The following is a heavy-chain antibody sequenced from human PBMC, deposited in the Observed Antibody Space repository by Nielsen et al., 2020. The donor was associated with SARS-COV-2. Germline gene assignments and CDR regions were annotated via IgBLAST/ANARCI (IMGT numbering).Heavy chain of an antibody. V-gene: IGHV4-34*01. J-gene: IGHJ6*02. D-gene: IGHD3-22*01. CDR3: AGEPRGYYYDTSGVNGEYFFGMDV. Sequence: SETLSLTCAVSGGSLSGDYWSWIRQSPGKGLEWIGEINHRGNTNSNPSLESRVTISLDTSKNQFSLRLSSATAADTAVYYCAGEPRGYYYDTSGVNGEYFFGMDVWGQGTTVTVSS. CDR2: INHRGNT. CDR1: GGSLSGDY.